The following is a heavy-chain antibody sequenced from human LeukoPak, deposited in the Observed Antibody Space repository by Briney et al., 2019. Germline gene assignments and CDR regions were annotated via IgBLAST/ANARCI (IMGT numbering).Heavy chain of an antibody. CDR3: AREADGFDI. V-gene: IGHV3-30*01. CDR2: LAYDETFR. Sequence: PGGSLRPSCSASGFTFSRYTMHWVRQAPGKGLEWVALLAYDETFRYYADSVKGRFTISRDTAKTTLDLQMNSLTTEDTALYYCAREADGFDIWGQGTMVTVSS. J-gene: IGHJ3*02. CDR1: GFTFSRYT.